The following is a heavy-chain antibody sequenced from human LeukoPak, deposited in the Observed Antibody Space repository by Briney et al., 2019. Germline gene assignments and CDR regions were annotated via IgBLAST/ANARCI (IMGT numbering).Heavy chain of an antibody. CDR3: ARRRFLELPDY. D-gene: IGHD3-3*01. J-gene: IGHJ4*02. Sequence: GGSLRLSCAASGFTFGDHYMIWVRQAPGKGLEWVSSISSSSAYISYADSMKGRFTISRDNAKNSLYLQMNSLRAEDTAVYYCARRRFLELPDYWGQGTLVTVSS. V-gene: IGHV3-21*01. CDR1: GFTFGDHY. CDR2: ISSSSAYI.